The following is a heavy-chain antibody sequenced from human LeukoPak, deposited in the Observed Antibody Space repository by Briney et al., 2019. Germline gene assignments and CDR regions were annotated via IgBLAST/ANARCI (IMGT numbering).Heavy chain of an antibody. V-gene: IGHV3-21*01. J-gene: IGHJ5*02. CDR1: GFTISSDS. CDR3: AKVSGHYEGS. D-gene: IGHD2-21*02. CDR2: ISSNSSYI. Sequence: AGSLSLSCAASGFTISSDSIKWVRQPPRKGLGLGSSISSNSSYIYYEDPLKRRFTISGENAKNSLYLQMSSLRAYATAVYCWAKVSGHYEGSWGQGTLVTVSS.